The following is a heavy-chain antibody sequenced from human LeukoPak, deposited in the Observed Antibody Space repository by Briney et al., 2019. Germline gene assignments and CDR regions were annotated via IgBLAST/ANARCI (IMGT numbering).Heavy chain of an antibody. J-gene: IGHJ4*02. D-gene: IGHD4-17*01. Sequence: PGGSLRLSCAASGFTFSSYAMHWVRQAPGKGLEWVAVISYGGSNRYYADSVRGRFTISRDNSENTLYLQMNSLRAEDTAVYYCAREHYGDLYFDYWGQGTLVTVSS. V-gene: IGHV3-30-3*01. CDR3: AREHYGDLYFDY. CDR2: ISYGGSNR. CDR1: GFTFSSYA.